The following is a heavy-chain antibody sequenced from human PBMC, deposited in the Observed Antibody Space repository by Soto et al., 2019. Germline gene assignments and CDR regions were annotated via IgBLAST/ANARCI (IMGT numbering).Heavy chain of an antibody. CDR2: ISAYNGNT. V-gene: IGHV1-18*01. CDR3: AMGEEAGTGGGYYGMDV. Sequence: ASVKVSCKASGYTFTSYGISWVRQAPGQGLEWMGWISAYNGNTNYAQKLQGRVTMTTDTSTSTAYMELRSLRSDDTAVYYCAMGEEAGTGGGYYGMDVWGQGTTVTVSS. D-gene: IGHD1-26*01. J-gene: IGHJ6*02. CDR1: GYTFTSYG.